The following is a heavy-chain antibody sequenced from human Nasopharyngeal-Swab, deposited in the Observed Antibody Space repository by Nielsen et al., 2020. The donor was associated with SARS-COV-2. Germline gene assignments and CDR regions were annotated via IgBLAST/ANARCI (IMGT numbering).Heavy chain of an antibody. V-gene: IGHV1-69*05. CDR1: GCTFISYA. CDR3: AREERLLRRYGFDY. D-gene: IGHD3-22*01. Sequence: SVNVSCKASGCTFISYANSWVRQAPGQGLEWMGGINSIFGTANYAQKFQGRVTITTDESTSTPYMELSSLRSEDTAAYYCAREERLLRRYGFDYWGQGTLVTVSS. J-gene: IGHJ4*02. CDR2: INSIFGTA.